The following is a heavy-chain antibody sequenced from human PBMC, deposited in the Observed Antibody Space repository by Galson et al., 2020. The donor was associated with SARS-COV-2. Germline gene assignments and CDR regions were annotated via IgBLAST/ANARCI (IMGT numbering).Heavy chain of an antibody. Sequence: ASVKVSCKVSGYTLTELSMHWVRQAPGKGLEWMGGFDPEDGETIYAQKFQGRVTMTEDTSTDTAYMELSSLRSEDTAVYYCATAPPITGTTYNWFDPWGQGTLVTVSS. CDR3: ATAPPITGTTYNWFDP. D-gene: IGHD1-7*01. J-gene: IGHJ5*02. CDR2: FDPEDGET. CDR1: GYTLTELS. V-gene: IGHV1-24*01.